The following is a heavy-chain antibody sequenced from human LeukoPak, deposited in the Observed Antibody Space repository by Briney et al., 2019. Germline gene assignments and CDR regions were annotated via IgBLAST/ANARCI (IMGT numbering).Heavy chain of an antibody. V-gene: IGHV3-74*03. J-gene: IGHJ4*02. CDR1: GFPFSSYW. CDR2: ISGDGNVT. Sequence: PGGSLRLSCTPSGFPFSSYWMLWVRQAPGKGLVWVSRISGDGNVTTYADSVKGRFTISRDNTKNILYLQMANLRAEDTATYYCARSQFDYWGQGTLVTVSS. CDR3: ARSQFDY.